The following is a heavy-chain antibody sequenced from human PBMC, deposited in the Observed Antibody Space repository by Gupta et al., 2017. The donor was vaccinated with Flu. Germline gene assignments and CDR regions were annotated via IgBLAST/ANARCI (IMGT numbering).Heavy chain of an antibody. CDR3: ARDLGHYYDSSGYYDYYMDV. V-gene: IGHV3-11*01. J-gene: IGHJ6*03. D-gene: IGHD3-22*01. Sequence: WIRQAPGKGLEWVSFVSTSGSTIYYAVSVKGRCTISRDNAKNSLYLQMNSLRVEDTEVYYCARDLGHYYDSSGYYDYYMDVWGKGTTVTVS. CDR2: VSTSGSTI.